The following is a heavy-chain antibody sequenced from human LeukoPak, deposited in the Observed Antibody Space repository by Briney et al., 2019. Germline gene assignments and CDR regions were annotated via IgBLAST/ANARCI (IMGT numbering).Heavy chain of an antibody. V-gene: IGHV3-23*01. CDR2: ISGSGGST. J-gene: IGHJ3*02. CDR3: AKDGSSGNNAFDI. D-gene: IGHD1-26*01. Sequence: AISGSGGSTYYADSVKGRFTISRDNSKNTLYLQMNSLRAEDTAVYYCAKDGSSGNNAFDIWGQGTMVTVSS.